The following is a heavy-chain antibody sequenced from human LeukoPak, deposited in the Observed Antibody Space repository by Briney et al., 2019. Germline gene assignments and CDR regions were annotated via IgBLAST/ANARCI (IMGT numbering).Heavy chain of an antibody. CDR2: ISGRGST. V-gene: IGHV3-23*01. CDR3: ANDGGSTGYCFDY. J-gene: IGHJ4*02. CDR1: GFTFSYYA. D-gene: IGHD3-22*01. Sequence: PGGSLRLSCVASGFTFSYYAMSWVSQAPGKGLEWVSTISGRGSTNYADSVKGRFTISRDNSKNTLYVQMTSLRAEDTAIYYCANDGGSTGYCFDYWGQGTLVTVSS.